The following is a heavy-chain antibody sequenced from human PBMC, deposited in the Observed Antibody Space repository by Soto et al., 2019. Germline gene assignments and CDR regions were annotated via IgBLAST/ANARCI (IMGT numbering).Heavy chain of an antibody. D-gene: IGHD6-13*01. V-gene: IGHV3-33*01. CDR1: GFTFSSYG. Sequence: QVQLVESGGGVVQPGRSLRLSCAASGFTFSSYGMHWVRQAPGKGLEWVAVIWCVGSNQYYADSVKGRFTISRDNSQNTQYLQMNSLRAEDTAVYYCARWGIAAGDYWGQGALVTVSS. J-gene: IGHJ4*02. CDR3: ARWGIAAGDY. CDR2: IWCVGSNQ.